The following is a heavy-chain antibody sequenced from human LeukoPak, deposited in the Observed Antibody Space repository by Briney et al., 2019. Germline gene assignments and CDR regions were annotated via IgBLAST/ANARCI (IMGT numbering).Heavy chain of an antibody. CDR2: IYYSGST. CDR3: ARVVRSGGSYYDY. Sequence: SETLSLTCTVSGGSISSYYWSWIRQPPGKGLEWIGYIYYSGSTNYNPSLKSRVTMSVDTSKNQFSLKLSSVTAADTAVYYCARVVRSGGSYYDYWGQGTLVTVSS. V-gene: IGHV4-59*12. D-gene: IGHD1-26*01. J-gene: IGHJ4*02. CDR1: GGSISSYY.